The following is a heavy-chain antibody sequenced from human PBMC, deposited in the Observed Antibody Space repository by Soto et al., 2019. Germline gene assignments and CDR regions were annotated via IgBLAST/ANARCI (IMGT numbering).Heavy chain of an antibody. V-gene: IGHV4-39*01. J-gene: IGHJ4*02. D-gene: IGHD6-13*01. CDR3: ARHNRGMIAAENYYFDY. CDR1: GGSISSSSYY. Sequence: QLQLQESGPGLVKPSETLSLTCTVSGGSISSSSYYWGWIRQPPGKGLEWIGSIYYSGSTYYNPSLKSRVTISVDTSKNQFSLKLSSVTAADTAVYYCARHNRGMIAAENYYFDYWGQGTLVTVSS. CDR2: IYYSGST.